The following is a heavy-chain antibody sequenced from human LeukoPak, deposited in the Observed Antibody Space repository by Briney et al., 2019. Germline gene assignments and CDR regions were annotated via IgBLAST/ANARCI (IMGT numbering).Heavy chain of an antibody. CDR1: GLTFSSYA. Sequence: GGSLRLSCAASGLTFSSYAMSWVRQAPGKGLEWVSGISGNGGGTYYADSVKGRFTISRDNSKNTLYLQMNSLRVGDTAIYYCAKDKGRITIAVPKDAFDIWGPGTMVTVSS. J-gene: IGHJ3*02. CDR3: AKDKGRITIAVPKDAFDI. V-gene: IGHV3-23*01. D-gene: IGHD6-19*01. CDR2: ISGNGGGT.